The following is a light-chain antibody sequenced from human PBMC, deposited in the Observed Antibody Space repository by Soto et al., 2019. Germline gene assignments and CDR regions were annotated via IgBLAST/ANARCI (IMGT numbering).Light chain of an antibody. J-gene: IGLJ1*01. V-gene: IGLV2-23*01. Sequence: QSALTQPASVSGSPGQSITISCTGTSSDVGNYNLVSWYQQHPGKAPKLMMYEGTERPSGVSNRFSGSKSGNMASLTISGLQAEDEADYYCCSYAGGGTYVFGTGTKLTVL. CDR3: CSYAGGGTYV. CDR2: EGT. CDR1: SSDVGNYNL.